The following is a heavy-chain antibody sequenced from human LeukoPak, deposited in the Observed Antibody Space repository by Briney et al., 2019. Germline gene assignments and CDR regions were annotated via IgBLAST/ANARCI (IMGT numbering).Heavy chain of an antibody. Sequence: SETLSLTCTVSGGSISSGSYYWGWIRQPPGKGLEWIGSIDYSGTTYYNPSLKSRVTISVDTSKNQFSLKLSSVTAADTALYYCARRGQAAGSKGAFHYWGQGTLVTVSS. CDR2: IDYSGTT. CDR1: GGSISSGSYY. J-gene: IGHJ4*02. D-gene: IGHD6-13*01. CDR3: ARRGQAAGSKGAFHY. V-gene: IGHV4-39*01.